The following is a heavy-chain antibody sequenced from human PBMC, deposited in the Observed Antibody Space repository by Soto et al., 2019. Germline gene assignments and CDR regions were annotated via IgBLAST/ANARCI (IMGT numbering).Heavy chain of an antibody. J-gene: IGHJ4*02. CDR3: ARDQGITAAGTFDY. Sequence: QVQLVESGGGMVQPGRSLRLSCAASGFTFSSYAMHWVRQAPGKGLEWVALISYDGSNKYYADSVKGRFTISRDNSKNTLYLQMNSLRAEDTAVYYCARDQGITAAGTFDYWGQGTLVTVSS. CDR2: ISYDGSNK. CDR1: GFTFSSYA. V-gene: IGHV3-30-3*01. D-gene: IGHD6-13*01.